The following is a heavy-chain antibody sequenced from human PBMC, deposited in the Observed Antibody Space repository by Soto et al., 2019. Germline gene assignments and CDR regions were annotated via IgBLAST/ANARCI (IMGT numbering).Heavy chain of an antibody. V-gene: IGHV1-69*13. Sequence: SVKVSCKASGDTFSSYAINWVRQAPGQGLEWMGGIIPMFGTANYAQKFKGRVTITAGESTSTVYMELSSLRSEDTAVYYCARGLGSLIYFDYWGQGTLVTVSS. CDR1: GDTFSSYA. D-gene: IGHD2-8*01. J-gene: IGHJ4*02. CDR2: IIPMFGTA. CDR3: ARGLGSLIYFDY.